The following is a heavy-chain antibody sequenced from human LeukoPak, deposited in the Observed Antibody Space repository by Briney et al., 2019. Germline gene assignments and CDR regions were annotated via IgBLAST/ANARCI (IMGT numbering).Heavy chain of an antibody. CDR1: EFSFRTYA. CDR2: ISVDDQGST. Sequence: GGSLRLSCTTSEFSFRTYAMTWVRQAPGKGLEWVSTISVDDQGSTYYTDSVKGRFTISRDNFENTLYLQMNSLRAEDTAIYYCAGYNCSSTSCYTGGFDYWGQGTLVTVSS. V-gene: IGHV3-23*01. D-gene: IGHD2-2*02. CDR3: AGYNCSSTSCYTGGFDY. J-gene: IGHJ4*02.